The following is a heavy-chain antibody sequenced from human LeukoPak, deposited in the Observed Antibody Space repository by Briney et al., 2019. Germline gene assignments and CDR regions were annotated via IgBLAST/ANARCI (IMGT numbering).Heavy chain of an antibody. Sequence: ASVKFSCKTSGYTFSTYGISWVRQAPGQGLEWMGWISAYNGNTNYAQKLQGRVNMTTDTSTSTAYMELRSLRSDDTAVYYCARYTSGRLNPGFYHYYMDVWGKGTTVTVSS. CDR2: ISAYNGNT. CDR3: ARYTSGRLNPGFYHYYMDV. J-gene: IGHJ6*03. V-gene: IGHV1-18*01. CDR1: GYTFSTYG. D-gene: IGHD6-19*01.